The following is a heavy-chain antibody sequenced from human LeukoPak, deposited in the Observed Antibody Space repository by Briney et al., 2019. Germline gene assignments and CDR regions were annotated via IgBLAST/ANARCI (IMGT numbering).Heavy chain of an antibody. CDR2: ISGSAFST. CDR3: AKEARLRTIDY. CDR1: GLTFSSYA. V-gene: IGHV3-23*01. Sequence: GGSLRLSCEASGLTFSSYAMSWVRQAPGKGLEWVAGISGSAFSTDYADSVKGRFTISRDNSKNTLYLQMNSLRAEDTAVYYCAKEARLRTIDYWGQGTLVTVSS. D-gene: IGHD4-17*01. J-gene: IGHJ4*02.